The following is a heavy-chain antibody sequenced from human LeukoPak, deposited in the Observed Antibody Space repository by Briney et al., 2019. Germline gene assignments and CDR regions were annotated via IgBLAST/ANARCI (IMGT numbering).Heavy chain of an antibody. CDR3: ARVQQQLVDV. CDR2: TYYRSKWYN. CDR1: RDSVSSNSAA. V-gene: IGHV6-1*01. J-gene: IGHJ6*04. D-gene: IGHD6-13*01. Sequence: SRTLSLTRAISRDSVSSNSAAWNWTRQSPSRGLEWLGRTYYRSKWYNDYAVSVKSRITINPDTYKNQFSLQLNSVAPEDTAVYCGARVQQQLVDVWGKGTTVTVSS.